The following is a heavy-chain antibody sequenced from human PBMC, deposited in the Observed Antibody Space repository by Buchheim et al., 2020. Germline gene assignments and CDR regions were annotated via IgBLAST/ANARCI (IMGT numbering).Heavy chain of an antibody. CDR2: IYYSGST. CDR3: ARHEVYYDSSGYYSSFDY. V-gene: IGHV4-59*08. CDR1: GGSISSYY. J-gene: IGHJ4*02. Sequence: QVQLQESGPGLVKPSETLSLTCTVSGGSISSYYWSWIRQPPGKGLEWIGYIYYSGSTNYNPSLKSRVTISVDTSQNQFSLKLSSVTAADTAVYYCARHEVYYDSSGYYSSFDYWGQGTL. D-gene: IGHD3-22*01.